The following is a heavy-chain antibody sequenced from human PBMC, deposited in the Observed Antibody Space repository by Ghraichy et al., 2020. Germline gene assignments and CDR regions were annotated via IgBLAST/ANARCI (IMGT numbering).Heavy chain of an antibody. D-gene: IGHD6-13*01. CDR3: ARPHSTSAYAFDF. CDR2: IYYTGTT. V-gene: IGHV4-39*01. J-gene: IGHJ4*02. CDR1: GGSISSSSYY. Sequence: ETLSLTCIVSGGSISSSSYYWGWIRQPPGKGLEWIGSIYYTGTTYYNPSLKSRVTISVDRSKNLFSLNLSSVTAADTGVYYCARPHSTSAYAFDFWGQGTLVTVSS.